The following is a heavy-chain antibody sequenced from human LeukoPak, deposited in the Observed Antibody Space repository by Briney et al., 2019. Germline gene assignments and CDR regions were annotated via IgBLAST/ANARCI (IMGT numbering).Heavy chain of an antibody. Sequence: GGSLRLSCAASGFTFPSYAMSWVRQAPGKGLEWVSSIFGSGGTTCYADSVKGRFTISRDNSKNTLYLLMNSLRVEDTAVYYCAKDPSYDFWSGFYPYFDYWGQGTLVTVSS. CDR1: GFTFPSYA. D-gene: IGHD3-3*01. CDR3: AKDPSYDFWSGFYPYFDY. J-gene: IGHJ4*02. V-gene: IGHV3-23*01. CDR2: IFGSGGTT.